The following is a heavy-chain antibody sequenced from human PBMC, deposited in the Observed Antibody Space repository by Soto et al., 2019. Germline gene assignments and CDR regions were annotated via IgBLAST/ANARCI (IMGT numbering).Heavy chain of an antibody. CDR3: ARLASYDSSGYYSTYFDY. CDR2: IYYSGST. J-gene: IGHJ4*02. Sequence: SETLSLTCTVSGGSISSYYWSWIRQPPGKGLEWIGYIYYSGSTNYNPSLKSRVTISVDTSKNQFSLKLSSVTAADTAVYYCARLASYDSSGYYSTYFDYWGQGTLVTVSS. CDR1: GGSISSYY. V-gene: IGHV4-59*01. D-gene: IGHD3-22*01.